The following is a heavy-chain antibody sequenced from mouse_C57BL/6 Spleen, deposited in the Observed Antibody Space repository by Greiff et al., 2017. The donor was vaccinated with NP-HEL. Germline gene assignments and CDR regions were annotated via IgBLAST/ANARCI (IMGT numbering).Heavy chain of an antibody. V-gene: IGHV1-69*01. CDR2: IDPSDSYT. Sequence: QVQLQQSGAELVMPGASVKLSCKASGYTFTSYWMHWVKQRPGQGLEWIGEIDPSDSYTNYNQKFKGKSTLTVDKSSSTAYMQLSSLTSEDSAVYYCARSYYGPGYFDVWGTGTTVTVSS. J-gene: IGHJ1*03. CDR1: GYTFTSYW. CDR3: ARSYYGPGYFDV. D-gene: IGHD2-10*01.